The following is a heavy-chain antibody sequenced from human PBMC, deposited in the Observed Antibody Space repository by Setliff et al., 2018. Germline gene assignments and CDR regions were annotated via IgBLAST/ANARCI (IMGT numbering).Heavy chain of an antibody. V-gene: IGHV1-18*01. J-gene: IGHJ4*02. CDR1: GFTFSDFG. Sequence: GASVKVSCKTSGFTFSDFGISWVRQAPGKGLEWMGWISGYTGKTNYAPKLQGRVTLTTETSTSTAFMEMRNLSSDDTAVHYCRRLVRYCIRATCQRASGGDFWGQGILVTVSS. CDR2: ISGYTGKT. CDR3: RRLVRYCIRATCQRASGGDF. D-gene: IGHD2-2*01.